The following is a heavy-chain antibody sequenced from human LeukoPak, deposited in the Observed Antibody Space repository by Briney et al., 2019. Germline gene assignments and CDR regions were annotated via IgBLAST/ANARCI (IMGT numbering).Heavy chain of an antibody. CDR3: ARDSPRGSGGSYADFDY. D-gene: IGHD2-15*01. V-gene: IGHV4-4*07. CDR1: GGSISSYY. CDR2: IYTSGST. Sequence: SETLSLTCTVSGGSISSYYWSWIRQPAGKGLEWIGRIYTSGSTNYNPSLKSRVTMSVDTSKNQFSLKLSSVTAADTAVYYCARDSPRGSGGSYADFDYWGQGTLVTVSS. J-gene: IGHJ4*02.